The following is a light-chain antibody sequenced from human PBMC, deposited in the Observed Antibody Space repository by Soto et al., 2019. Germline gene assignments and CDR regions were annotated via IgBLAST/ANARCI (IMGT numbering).Light chain of an antibody. J-gene: IGKJ1*01. CDR2: KAS. Sequence: IHMTHSPFTLSASLGDIVTITFRAIQSISIWLAWYQQKPGKAPKLLIYKASTLESGVPSNFSGSGSGTEFTLTISSLQPEDFATYYCQQYNSYPWTFGQGTKVDIK. V-gene: IGKV1-5*03. CDR1: QSISIW. CDR3: QQYNSYPWT.